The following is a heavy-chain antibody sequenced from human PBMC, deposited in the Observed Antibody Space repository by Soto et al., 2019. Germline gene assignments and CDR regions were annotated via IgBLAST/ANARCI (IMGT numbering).Heavy chain of an antibody. CDR2: IKQDGSEK. Sequence: DVQLVESGGGLVQPGGSLRLSCAASGFTFSSYWMSWVRQAPGKGLEWVANIKQDGSEKYYVDSVNGRFTISRDNAKNSLYVQMNKLRAEDTAVYYCAREKRANGYFDYWGQGPLVTVSS. CDR3: AREKRANGYFDY. CDR1: GFTFSSYW. D-gene: IGHD6-25*01. J-gene: IGHJ4*02. V-gene: IGHV3-7*01.